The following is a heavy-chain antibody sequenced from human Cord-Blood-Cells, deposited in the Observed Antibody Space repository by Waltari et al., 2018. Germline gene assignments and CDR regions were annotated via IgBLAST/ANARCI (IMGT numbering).Heavy chain of an antibody. D-gene: IGHD3-22*01. J-gene: IGHJ6*02. V-gene: IGHV4-31*03. CDR2: IYSSGST. Sequence: QVQLQESGPGLVKPSQTLSLTCTVSGGSISSGGYYWSWIRQHPGKVMEWIGYIYSSGSTYYIPPLKSRVTISVDTTKNQFSLKLSSVAAADTAVYYCARVPGGNYYDSSGYYPYYYYGMDVWGQGTTVTVSS. CDR3: ARVPGGNYYDSSGYYPYYYYGMDV. CDR1: GGSISSGGYY.